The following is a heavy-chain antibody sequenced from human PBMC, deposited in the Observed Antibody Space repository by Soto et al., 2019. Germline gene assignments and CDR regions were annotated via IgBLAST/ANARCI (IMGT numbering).Heavy chain of an antibody. CDR1: GFTFSDHY. Sequence: PGGSLRLSCAASGFTFSDHYMDWVRQAPGEGLEWVGRTRNKANSYTTEYAASVKGRFTISRDDSKNTLYLQMNGLRAEDTAVYYCARDLSTGAADYYFDYWGQGALVTVSS. J-gene: IGHJ4*02. V-gene: IGHV3-72*01. CDR3: ARDLSTGAADYYFDY. D-gene: IGHD6-13*01. CDR2: TRNKANSYTT.